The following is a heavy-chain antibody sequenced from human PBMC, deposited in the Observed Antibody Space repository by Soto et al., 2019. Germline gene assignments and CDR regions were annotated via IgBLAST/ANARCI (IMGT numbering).Heavy chain of an antibody. D-gene: IGHD4-17*01. CDR2: IIPILGIA. V-gene: IGHV1-69*02. CDR1: GGTFSTYT. CDR3: ARRPTTVTTDYCYYGMDV. J-gene: IGHJ6*02. Sequence: QVQLVQSGAEVKKPGSSVKVSCKASGGTFSTYTITWVRQAPGQGLEWMGRIIPILGIANYAQKFQGRVTIIADTPPGTAYLELSTRRSEDTAVYYCARRPTTVTTDYCYYGMDVGGQGTAVTVS.